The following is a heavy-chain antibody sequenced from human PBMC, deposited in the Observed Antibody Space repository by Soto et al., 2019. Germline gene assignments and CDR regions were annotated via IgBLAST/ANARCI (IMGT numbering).Heavy chain of an antibody. Sequence: SVKVSCNASGGTFSSYAISWVRQAPGQGLEWMGGIIPIFGTANYAQKFQGRVTITADESTSTAYMELSSLRSEDTAVYYCARDPGTRDYDSSGLFDYWGQGTLVTVSS. CDR2: IIPIFGTA. J-gene: IGHJ4*02. CDR3: ARDPGTRDYDSSGLFDY. V-gene: IGHV1-69*13. CDR1: GGTFSSYA. D-gene: IGHD3-22*01.